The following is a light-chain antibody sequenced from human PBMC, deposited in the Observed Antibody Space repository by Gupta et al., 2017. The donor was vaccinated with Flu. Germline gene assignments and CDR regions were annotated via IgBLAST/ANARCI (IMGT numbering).Light chain of an antibody. Sequence: VTISCSGSSSNIGSNTVNWYQQLPGAAPKLLIYNNNQRPSGVPDRFSGSKSSTSSSLAISGLQSDDEADYYCAAWDDSLNGLWVFGGGTKLTVL. CDR1: SSNIGSNT. V-gene: IGLV1-44*01. CDR3: AAWDDSLNGLWV. J-gene: IGLJ3*02. CDR2: NNN.